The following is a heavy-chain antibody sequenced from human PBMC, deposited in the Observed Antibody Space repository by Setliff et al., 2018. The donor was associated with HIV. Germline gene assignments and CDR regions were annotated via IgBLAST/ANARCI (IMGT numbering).Heavy chain of an antibody. D-gene: IGHD5-18*01. Sequence: ASVKVSCKASGYTFTRYFMHCVRQAPGQGLEWLGMINPSGGSTWYAQKFQGRVTMTGDTSTNTLYMELSSLRSEDTAVYYCARDSGGYNYGFAVGSFDYWGQGALVTVSS. J-gene: IGHJ4*02. CDR1: GYTFTRYF. V-gene: IGHV1-46*01. CDR2: INPSGGST. CDR3: ARDSGGYNYGFAVGSFDY.